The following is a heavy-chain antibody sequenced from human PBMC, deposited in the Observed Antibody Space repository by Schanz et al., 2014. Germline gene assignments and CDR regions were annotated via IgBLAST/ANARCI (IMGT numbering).Heavy chain of an antibody. CDR3: ARGRVLES. V-gene: IGHV3-48*04. CDR1: GFAFSSYG. CDR2: IGVDGTTT. Sequence: EVQLLESGGGLIQPGGSLRLSCLASGFAFSSYGMNWLRQAPGKGLEWVSVIGVDGTTTYHSDSVKGRFTISRDNAKNSLFLQMNSLRPEDTAVYYCARGRVLESWGQGTLVTVSS. J-gene: IGHJ5*02. D-gene: IGHD1-1*01.